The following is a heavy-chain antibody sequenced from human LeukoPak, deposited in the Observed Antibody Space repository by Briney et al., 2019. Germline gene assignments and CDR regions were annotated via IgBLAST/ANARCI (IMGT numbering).Heavy chain of an antibody. CDR3: AREYYYDSSGYYSLSAFDI. J-gene: IGHJ3*02. V-gene: IGHV4-4*07. CDR1: GGSISSYY. Sequence: SETLSLTCTVSGGSISSYYWSWIRQPAGKGLEWIGRIYTSGSTNYNPSLKSRVTMSVDTSKNQFSLKLSSVTAADTAVYYCAREYYYDSSGYYSLSAFDIWGQGTMVTVFS. D-gene: IGHD3-22*01. CDR2: IYTSGST.